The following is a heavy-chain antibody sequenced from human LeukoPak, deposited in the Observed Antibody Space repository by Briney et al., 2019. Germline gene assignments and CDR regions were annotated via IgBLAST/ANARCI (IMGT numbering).Heavy chain of an antibody. CDR1: GFTFSSYA. J-gene: IGHJ3*02. D-gene: IGHD3-22*01. V-gene: IGHV3-23*01. CDR3: AKGSGHITMIVVDMNNDAFDI. Sequence: GGSLRLSCAASGFTFSSYAMSWVRQAPGKGLEWVSAISGSGGSTYYADSVKGRFTISRDNSKNTLYLQMNSLRAEDTAVYYCAKGSGHITMIVVDMNNDAFDIWGQGTMVTVSS. CDR2: ISGSGGST.